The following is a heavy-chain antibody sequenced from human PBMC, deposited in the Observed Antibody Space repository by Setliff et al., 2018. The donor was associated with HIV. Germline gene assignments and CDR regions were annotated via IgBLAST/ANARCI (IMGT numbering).Heavy chain of an antibody. CDR1: GFTFSSYA. CDR2: MSGSGANA. Sequence: PGGSLRLSCAASGFTFSSYAMSWVRQAPGKGLQWVSAMSGSGANAYYADSVKGRFTVSRDNSKNTLYLHMNSLRAEDTAVYHCATQTGFYNSHWYDYWGQGTMVTVSS. V-gene: IGHV3-23*01. CDR3: ATQTGFYNSHWYDY. J-gene: IGHJ4*02. D-gene: IGHD6-13*01.